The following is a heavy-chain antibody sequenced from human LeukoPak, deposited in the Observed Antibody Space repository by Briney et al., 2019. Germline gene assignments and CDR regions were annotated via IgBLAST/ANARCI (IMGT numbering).Heavy chain of an antibody. D-gene: IGHD3-10*01. CDR3: ARDRGKVPGDY. J-gene: IGHJ4*02. Sequence: GGSLRLSCAASGFTFSDYYTSWIRQAPGKGLEWVSYISSSSSYTNYADSVKGRFTISRDNAKNSLYLQMNSLRAEDTAVYYCARDRGKVPGDYWGQGTLVTVSS. V-gene: IGHV3-11*06. CDR2: ISSSSSYT. CDR1: GFTFSDYY.